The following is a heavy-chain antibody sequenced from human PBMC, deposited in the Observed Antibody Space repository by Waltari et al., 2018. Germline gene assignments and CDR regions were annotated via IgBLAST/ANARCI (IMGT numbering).Heavy chain of an antibody. Sequence: QVQLQQWGAGLLKPSETLSLTCAVYGGSFSGYYWSWIRQPPGKGLEWIGEINHSGSTNYTPSLKSRVTISVDTSKNQFSLKLSSVTAADTAVYYCAREAAYCGGDCSNAFDIWGQGTMVTVSS. CDR2: INHSGST. V-gene: IGHV4-34*01. CDR3: AREAAYCGGDCSNAFDI. J-gene: IGHJ3*02. CDR1: GGSFSGYY. D-gene: IGHD2-21*01.